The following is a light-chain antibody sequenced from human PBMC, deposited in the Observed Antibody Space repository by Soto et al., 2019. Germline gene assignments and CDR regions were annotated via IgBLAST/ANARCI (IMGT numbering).Light chain of an antibody. CDR3: QHYNSYSWT. J-gene: IGKJ1*01. Sequence: DIQMTQSPSTLSASVGDRVTITCRASQSISSWLAWYQQKPGKAPKLLIYKAASLESGVPSRFSGSGSGTESTLTISSLQPDDFSTYYCQHYNSYSWTFGQGTKVEIK. CDR1: QSISSW. CDR2: KAA. V-gene: IGKV1-5*03.